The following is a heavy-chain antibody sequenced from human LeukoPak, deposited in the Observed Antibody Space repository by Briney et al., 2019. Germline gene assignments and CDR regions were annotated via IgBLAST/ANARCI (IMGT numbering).Heavy chain of an antibody. CDR3: ARLGYYGSSYYFDY. CDR2: IYADDADT. CDR1: EHSFTRNW. V-gene: IGHV5-51*01. J-gene: IGHJ4*02. Sequence: VASLLISGKGSEHSFTRNWIGGMRHMPGKGLEWMGIIYADDADTRYSPSFQGQVTISADKSISTAFLQWSSLKASDAAMYYCARLGYYGSSYYFDYWGQGTLVTVSS. D-gene: IGHD3-10*01.